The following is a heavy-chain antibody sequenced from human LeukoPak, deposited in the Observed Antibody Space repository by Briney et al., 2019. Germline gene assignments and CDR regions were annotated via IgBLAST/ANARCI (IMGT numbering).Heavy chain of an antibody. CDR2: FDPEDGET. J-gene: IGHJ4*02. V-gene: IGHV1-24*01. CDR1: GYTLTELS. CDR3: ATPGQLVHGLDY. Sequence: EASVKVSCKVSGYTLTELSMHWVRQAPGKGLEWMGGFDPEDGETIYAQKFQGRVTMTEDTSTDTAYMELSSLGSEDTAVYYCATPGQLVHGLDYWGQGTLVTVSS. D-gene: IGHD6-13*01.